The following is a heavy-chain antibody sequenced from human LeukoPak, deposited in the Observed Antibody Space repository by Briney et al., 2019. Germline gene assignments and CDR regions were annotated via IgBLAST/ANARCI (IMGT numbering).Heavy chain of an antibody. CDR3: AKALSYYYDSSGYYYRQPDAFDI. D-gene: IGHD3-22*01. CDR2: IRYDGSNK. Sequence: PGGSLRLSCAASGFTFSSYGMHWVRQAPGKGLEWVAFIRYDGSNKYYADSVKGRFTISRDNSKNTLYLQMNSLRAEDTAVYYCAKALSYYYDSSGYYYRQPDAFDIWGQGTMVTVSS. V-gene: IGHV3-30*02. J-gene: IGHJ3*02. CDR1: GFTFSSYG.